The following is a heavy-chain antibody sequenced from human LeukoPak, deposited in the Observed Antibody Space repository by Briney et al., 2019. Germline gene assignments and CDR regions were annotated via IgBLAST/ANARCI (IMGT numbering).Heavy chain of an antibody. CDR1: GASVSSYY. V-gene: IGHV4-59*02. CDR2: VYFSGST. D-gene: IGHD6-19*01. Sequence: SSETLSLTCNVSGASVSSYYWSWIRQPPGKGLEWIGYVYFSGSTNYNPSLKSRLTISKDTSKSQFSLRLTSVTTADTAIYYCARSSGWDAEYFQDWGQGTLVTVSS. J-gene: IGHJ1*01. CDR3: ARSSGWDAEYFQD.